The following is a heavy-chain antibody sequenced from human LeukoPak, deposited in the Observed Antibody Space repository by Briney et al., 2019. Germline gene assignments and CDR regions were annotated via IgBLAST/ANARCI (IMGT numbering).Heavy chain of an antibody. CDR2: VYYSGNT. D-gene: IGHD2-8*01. CDR1: GGAISSYY. CDR3: ARVGNGHFDY. J-gene: IGHJ4*02. Sequence: SETPSLTCIVSGGAISSYYWSWIRQPPGKTLEWIGYVYYSGNTNYSPSLKSRLTISIDTSKNQFSLKLSSATAADTAVYYCARVGNGHFDYWGQGTLVTVSS. V-gene: IGHV4-59*01.